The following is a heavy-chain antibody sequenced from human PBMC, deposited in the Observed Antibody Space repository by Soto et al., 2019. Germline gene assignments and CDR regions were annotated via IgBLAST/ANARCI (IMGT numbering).Heavy chain of an antibody. CDR2: IYDGGDT. CDR3: AGAVGRRTVPDH. J-gene: IGHJ4*02. CDR1: GDSLKTDHW. V-gene: IGHV4-4*02. D-gene: IGHD1-1*01. Sequence: QVHLQESGPGLVKPSGTLSLICVVSGDSLKTDHWWTWVRQPPGKGLEWNGEIYDGGDTNYNPSLESRLTLSVDKSKRQFSLRMTSVTAADTATYYCAGAVGRRTVPDHWGQGTLVTVSS.